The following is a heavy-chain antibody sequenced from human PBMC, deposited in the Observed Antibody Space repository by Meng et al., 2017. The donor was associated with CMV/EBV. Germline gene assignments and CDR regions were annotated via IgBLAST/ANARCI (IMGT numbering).Heavy chain of an antibody. CDR3: AREERIVPSRPDY. CDR1: GGSVSSGSYY. CDR2: ISYSGST. Sequence: SETLSLTCTVPGGSVSSGSYYWSWIRQPPGKGLEWIGYISYSGSTNYNPSLKSRVTISVDTSKNQFSLKLSCVTAADTAVYYCAREERIVPSRPDYWGQGTLVTVSS. J-gene: IGHJ4*02. V-gene: IGHV4-61*01. D-gene: IGHD2-8*01.